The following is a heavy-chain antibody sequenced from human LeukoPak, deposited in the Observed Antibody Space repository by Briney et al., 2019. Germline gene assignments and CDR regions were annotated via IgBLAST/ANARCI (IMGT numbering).Heavy chain of an antibody. CDR2: INHSGST. D-gene: IGHD6-6*01. V-gene: IGHV4-34*01. Sequence: PGGSLRLSRAASGFTFSSYSMNWIRQPPGKGLEWIGEINHSGSTNYNPSLKSRVTISVDTSKNQFSLKLSSVTAADTAVYYCARARWYSSSPPFDYWGQGTLVTVSS. J-gene: IGHJ4*02. CDR1: GFTFSSYS. CDR3: ARARWYSSSPPFDY.